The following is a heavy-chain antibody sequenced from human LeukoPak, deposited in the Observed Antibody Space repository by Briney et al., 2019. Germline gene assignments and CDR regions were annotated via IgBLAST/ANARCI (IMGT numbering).Heavy chain of an antibody. D-gene: IGHD3-22*01. V-gene: IGHV3-48*03. J-gene: IGHJ4*02. Sequence: GGSLRLSCAASGWTFSSYEMNGVRQAPGKGLEWVSYISSSGSTIYYADSVKGRFTISRDNAKNSLYLQMNSLRAEDTAVYYCAREFSSFDSSDYWGQGTLVTVSS. CDR2: ISSSGSTI. CDR1: GWTFSSYE. CDR3: AREFSSFDSSDY.